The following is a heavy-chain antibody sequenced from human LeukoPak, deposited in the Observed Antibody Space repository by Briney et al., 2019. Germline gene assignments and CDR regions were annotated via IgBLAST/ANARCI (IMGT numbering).Heavy chain of an antibody. V-gene: IGHV1-18*01. D-gene: IGHD3-3*01. Sequence: ASVKVSCKASGYTFTSYGISWVRQAPGQGLEWMGWISAYNGNTNYAQELQGRVTMTTDTSTSTAYMELRSLRSDDTAVYYCARERTIFGVVIIDYWGQGTLVTVSS. CDR2: ISAYNGNT. CDR3: ARERTIFGVVIIDY. CDR1: GYTFTSYG. J-gene: IGHJ4*02.